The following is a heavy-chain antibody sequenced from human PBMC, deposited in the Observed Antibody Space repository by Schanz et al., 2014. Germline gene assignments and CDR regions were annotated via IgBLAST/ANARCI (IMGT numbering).Heavy chain of an antibody. CDR2: VRNRRNSDII. Sequence: EVQLVESGGGLVQPGGSLRLSCAVSGFTVSDHYMDWVRQAPGKGLEWLGRVRNRRNSDIIENAAFVEGRVTISKDESKNTVYLQMNSLQTDDTAVYYCFSMHYGNSVYWGQGTLVTVSS. V-gene: IGHV3-72*01. CDR3: FSMHYGNSVY. D-gene: IGHD1-7*01. J-gene: IGHJ4*02. CDR1: GFTVSDHY.